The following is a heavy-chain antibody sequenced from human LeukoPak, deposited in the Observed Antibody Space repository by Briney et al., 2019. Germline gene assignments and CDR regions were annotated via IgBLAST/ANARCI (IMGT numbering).Heavy chain of an antibody. CDR3: ARLHYDFWGVNYYYYMDV. CDR1: GGSISSYY. CDR2: IYTSGST. V-gene: IGHV4-4*07. D-gene: IGHD3-3*01. Sequence: KPSETLSLTCTVSGGSISSYYWSWIRQPAGKGLEWIGRIYTSGSTNYNPSLKSRVTISVDTSKNQFSLKLSSVTAADTAVCYCARLHYDFWGVNYYYYMDVWGKGTTVTVSS. J-gene: IGHJ6*03.